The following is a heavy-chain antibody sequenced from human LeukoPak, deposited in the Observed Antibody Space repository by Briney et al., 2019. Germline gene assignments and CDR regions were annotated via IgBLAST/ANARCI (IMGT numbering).Heavy chain of an antibody. CDR2: ISSSGSSI. CDR1: GFTFSSYE. V-gene: IGHV3-48*03. Sequence: GGSLRLSCAASGFTFSSYEMNWVRKAPGKGLELVSYISSSGSSIYYADSVKGRFTISRDNAKNSLYLQMNSLRAEDTAVYYCARDPRCSSMSCYRSSFYGMDVWGQGTTVTVSS. D-gene: IGHD2-2*01. J-gene: IGHJ6*02. CDR3: ARDPRCSSMSCYRSSFYGMDV.